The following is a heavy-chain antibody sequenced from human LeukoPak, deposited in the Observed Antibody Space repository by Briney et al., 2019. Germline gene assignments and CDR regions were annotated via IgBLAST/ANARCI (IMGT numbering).Heavy chain of an antibody. CDR1: GGSISSYY. CDR3: ARALPPIAAVN. CDR2: IYYSGST. D-gene: IGHD6-13*01. Sequence: SETLSLTCTVSGGSISSYYWSWIRQPPGKGLEWIGYIYYSGSTNYNPSLKSRVTMSVDTSKNQFSLKLSSVTAADTAVYYCARALPPIAAVNWGQGTLVTVSS. J-gene: IGHJ4*02. V-gene: IGHV4-59*12.